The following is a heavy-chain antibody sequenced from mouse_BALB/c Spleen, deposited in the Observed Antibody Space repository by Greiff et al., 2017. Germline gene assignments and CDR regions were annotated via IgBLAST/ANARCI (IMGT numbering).Heavy chain of an antibody. Sequence: DVKLQESGPGLVKPSQSLSLTCTVTGYSITSDYAWNWIRQFPGNKLEWMGYISYSGSTSYNPSLKSRISITRDTSKNQFFLQLNSVTTEDTATYYCARYYYGTLYYAMDYWGQGTSVTVSS. D-gene: IGHD1-1*01. CDR3: ARYYYGTLYYAMDY. CDR2: ISYSGST. V-gene: IGHV3-2*02. J-gene: IGHJ4*01. CDR1: GYSITSDYA.